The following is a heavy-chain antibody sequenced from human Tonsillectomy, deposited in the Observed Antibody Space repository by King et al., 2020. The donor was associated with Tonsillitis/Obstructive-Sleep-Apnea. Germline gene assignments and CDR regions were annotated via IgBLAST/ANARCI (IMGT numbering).Heavy chain of an antibody. CDR2: IYHSGST. V-gene: IGHV4-4*02. Sequence: VPLQESGPGLVKPSGTLSLTCAVYGGSISSSNWWSWVRQPPGRGLEWIGEIYHSGSTNYNPSLKSRVTISVDKSKNQCSLKLSSVTAADTAVYYCASGYCSSTSCFNWFDPWGQGTLVTVSS. CDR3: ASGYCSSTSCFNWFDP. D-gene: IGHD2-2*01. CDR1: GGSISSSNW. J-gene: IGHJ5*02.